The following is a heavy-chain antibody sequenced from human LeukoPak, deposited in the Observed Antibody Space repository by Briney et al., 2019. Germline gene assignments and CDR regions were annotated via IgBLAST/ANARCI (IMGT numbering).Heavy chain of an antibody. Sequence: PSETLSLTCTVSGGSISSNYWSWIRQPPGKGLEWIGYIYYSGSTNYNPSLKSRVTISVDTSKNQFSLKLSSVTAADTAVYYCARGGVEMATINYWFDPWGQGTLVTVSS. V-gene: IGHV4-59*01. J-gene: IGHJ5*02. CDR1: GGSISSNY. D-gene: IGHD5-24*01. CDR3: ARGGVEMATINYWFDP. CDR2: IYYSGST.